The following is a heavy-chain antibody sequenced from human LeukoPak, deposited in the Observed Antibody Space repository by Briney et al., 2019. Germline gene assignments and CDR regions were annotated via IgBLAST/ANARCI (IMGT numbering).Heavy chain of an antibody. J-gene: IGHJ5*02. CDR1: GESFSEYY. CDR3: AFEGPVSGYAFDP. D-gene: IGHD5-12*01. CDR2: INHSGGT. V-gene: IGHV4-34*01. Sequence: SEALSLTCAVYGESFSEYYWSWIRQPPGKGLEWIGQINHSGGTNYHPSLKTRVTISLDTSKNQVSLKLRSVTAADTAVYYCAFEGPVSGYAFDPWGQGALVAVSS.